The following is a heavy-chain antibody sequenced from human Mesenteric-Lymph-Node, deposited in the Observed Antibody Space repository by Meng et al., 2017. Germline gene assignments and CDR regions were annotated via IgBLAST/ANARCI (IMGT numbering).Heavy chain of an antibody. J-gene: IGHJ4*02. CDR2: IYSGGST. CDR1: GFTVSSNY. V-gene: IGHV3-66*02. Sequence: GESLKISCAASGFTVSSNYMSWVRQAPGKGLEWVSVIYSGGSTYYADSVKGRFTISRDNSKNTLYLQMNSLRAEDTAVYYCARSRYSYGSISFDYWGQGTLVTVSS. CDR3: ARSRYSYGSISFDY. D-gene: IGHD5-18*01.